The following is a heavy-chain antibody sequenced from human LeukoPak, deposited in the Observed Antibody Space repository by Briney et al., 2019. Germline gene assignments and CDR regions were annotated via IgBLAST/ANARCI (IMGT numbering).Heavy chain of an antibody. Sequence: SETLSLTCAVSGGSISSGGYSWSWIRQPPGKGLEWIGYIYHSGSTYYNPSLKSRVTISVDRSKSQFSLKLSSVTAADTAVYYCARAGHITMVRGVTTRNNWFDPWGQGTLVTVSS. CDR3: ARAGHITMVRGVTTRNNWFDP. J-gene: IGHJ5*02. CDR2: IYHSGST. V-gene: IGHV4-30-2*01. CDR1: GGSISSGGYS. D-gene: IGHD3-10*01.